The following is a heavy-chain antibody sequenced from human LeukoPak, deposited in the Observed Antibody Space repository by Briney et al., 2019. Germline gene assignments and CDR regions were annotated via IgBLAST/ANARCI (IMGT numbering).Heavy chain of an antibody. CDR3: ARGPPMYYYGSSGYHYDYFEY. CDR2: IKKDGSEK. V-gene: IGHV3-7*01. D-gene: IGHD3-22*01. J-gene: IGHJ4*02. CDR1: GFTFSDFW. Sequence: PGGSLRLSCAASGFTFSDFWMSWVRQAPGKGLEWVANIKKDGSEKYYVDSVEGRFTISRDNSKNTLYMQMNSLRAEDTAMYYCARGPPMYYYGSSGYHYDYFEYWGQGTLVTVSS.